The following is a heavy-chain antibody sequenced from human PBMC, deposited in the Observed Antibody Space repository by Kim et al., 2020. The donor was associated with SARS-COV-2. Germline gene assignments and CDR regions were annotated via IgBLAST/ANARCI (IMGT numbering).Heavy chain of an antibody. Sequence: GGSLRLSCAASGFTFSSYSMNWVRQAPGKGLEWVSSISSSSSYIYYADSVKGRFTISRDNAKNSLYLQMNSLRAEDTAVYYCAREPGYYDILTGYLRPYYYYYYMDVWGKGTTVTVSS. J-gene: IGHJ6*03. D-gene: IGHD3-9*01. CDR2: ISSSSSYI. V-gene: IGHV3-21*01. CDR3: AREPGYYDILTGYLRPYYYYYYMDV. CDR1: GFTFSSYS.